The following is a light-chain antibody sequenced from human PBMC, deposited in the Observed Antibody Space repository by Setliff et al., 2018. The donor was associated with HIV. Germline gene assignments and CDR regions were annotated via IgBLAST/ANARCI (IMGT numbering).Light chain of an antibody. Sequence: LTQPASASGSPGQSITISCTGTSSDVGDYDFVSWFQQHPGKAPKLMIYEVSNRPSGVSNRFSGSKSGNTASLTISGLQAEDEADYYCNSYTGSSTGYVFGTGTKVTVL. CDR3: NSYTGSSTGYV. CDR1: SSDVGDYDF. J-gene: IGLJ1*01. CDR2: EVS. V-gene: IGLV2-14*01.